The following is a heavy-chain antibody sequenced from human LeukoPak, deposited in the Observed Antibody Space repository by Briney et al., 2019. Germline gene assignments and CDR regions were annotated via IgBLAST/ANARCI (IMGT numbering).Heavy chain of an antibody. CDR3: ATYRQVLLPFES. V-gene: IGHV3-23*01. J-gene: IGHJ4*02. CDR1: GFTFSTFA. D-gene: IGHD2-8*02. Sequence: GGSLRLSCAASGFTFSTFAMIWVRQPPGKGLEWVSSIFPSGGEIHYADSVRGRFTISRDNSKSTLSLQMNSLRAEDTAIYYCATYRQVLLPFESWGQGTLVTASS. CDR2: IFPSGGEI.